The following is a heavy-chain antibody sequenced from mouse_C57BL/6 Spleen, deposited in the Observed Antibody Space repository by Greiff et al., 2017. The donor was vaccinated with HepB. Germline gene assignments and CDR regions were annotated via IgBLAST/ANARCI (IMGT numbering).Heavy chain of an antibody. Sequence: QVQLQQPGAELVRPGTSVKLSCKASGYTFTSYWMHWVKQRPGQGLEWIGVIDPSDSYTNYNQKFKGKATLTVDTSSSTAYMQLSSLTSEDSAVYHCARKGFITTVVGDYWGQGTTLTVSS. V-gene: IGHV1-59*01. CDR1: GYTFTSYW. J-gene: IGHJ2*01. CDR3: ARKGFITTVVGDY. CDR2: IDPSDSYT. D-gene: IGHD1-1*01.